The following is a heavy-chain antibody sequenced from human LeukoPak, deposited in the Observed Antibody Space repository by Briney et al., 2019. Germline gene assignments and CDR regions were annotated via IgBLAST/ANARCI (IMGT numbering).Heavy chain of an antibody. Sequence: PGGSLRLSCAASGFTFSDYYMSWIRQAPGKGLEWIGYIHYSGFSNYNPSLKSRVTISVDTSKNHFSLKLNFVTAADTAVYYCARDLHGGNSGLGYWGQGTLVTISS. CDR1: GFTFSDYY. V-gene: IGHV4-59*01. CDR3: ARDLHGGNSGLGY. J-gene: IGHJ1*01. D-gene: IGHD4-23*01. CDR2: IHYSGFS.